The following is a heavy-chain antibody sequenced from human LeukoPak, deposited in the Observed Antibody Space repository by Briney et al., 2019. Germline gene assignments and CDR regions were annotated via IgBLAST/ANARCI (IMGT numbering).Heavy chain of an antibody. CDR2: ISSSSSYI. CDR3: AKFTAGSCLHPQPDY. Sequence: GGSLRLSCAASGFTFSSYSMNWVRQAPGKGLEWVSSISSSSSYIYYADSVKGRFTISRDNSKNTLYLQMNSLRAEDTAVYYCAKFTAGSCLHPQPDYWGQGTLVTVSS. V-gene: IGHV3-21*04. J-gene: IGHJ4*02. CDR1: GFTFSSYS. D-gene: IGHD2-15*01.